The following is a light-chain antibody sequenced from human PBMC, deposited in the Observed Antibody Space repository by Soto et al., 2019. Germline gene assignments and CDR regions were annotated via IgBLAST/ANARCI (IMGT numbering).Light chain of an antibody. CDR2: GAS. Sequence: EIVLTQSPGTLSLSPGERATLSCRASQSVSSSYLAWYQQKPGQAPRLLIYGASIRATGIPDRFSGSGSGTDFPLTISRLEPEDFAVYYCQQYDTSPVTFGQGTKVEIK. CDR3: QQYDTSPVT. CDR1: QSVSSSY. J-gene: IGKJ1*01. V-gene: IGKV3-20*01.